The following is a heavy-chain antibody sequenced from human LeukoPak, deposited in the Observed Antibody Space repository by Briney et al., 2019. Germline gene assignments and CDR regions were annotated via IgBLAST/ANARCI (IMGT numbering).Heavy chain of an antibody. CDR1: GGSFSGYY. V-gene: IGHV4-34*01. CDR3: ASHARRLTFGGVIDYMDV. CDR2: INHSGST. D-gene: IGHD3-16*01. Sequence: PSETLSLTCAVYGGSFSGYYWSWIRQPPGKGLEWIGEINHSGSTNYNPSLKSRVTISVDTSKNQFSLKLSSVTAADTAVYYCASHARRLTFGGVIDYMDVWGKGTTVTISS. J-gene: IGHJ6*03.